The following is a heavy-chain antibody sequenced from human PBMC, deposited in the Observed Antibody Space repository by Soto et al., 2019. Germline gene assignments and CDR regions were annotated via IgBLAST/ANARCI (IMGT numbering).Heavy chain of an antibody. CDR1: GYTFTSYY. J-gene: IGHJ5*02. Sequence: GASVKVSCKASGYTFTSYYMHWVRQAPGQGLEWMGIINPSGGSTSYAQKFQGRVTMTRDTSTSTVYMELSSLRSEDTAVYYCASFPIDTAMVNDWFDPWGQGNLVTVS. CDR2: INPSGGST. D-gene: IGHD5-18*01. CDR3: ASFPIDTAMVNDWFDP. V-gene: IGHV1-46*01.